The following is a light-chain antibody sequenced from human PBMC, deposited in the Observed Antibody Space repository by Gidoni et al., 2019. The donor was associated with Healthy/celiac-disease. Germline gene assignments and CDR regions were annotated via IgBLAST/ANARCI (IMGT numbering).Light chain of an antibody. J-gene: IGKJ4*01. Sequence: EIVLTQSPATLSLSPGERATLTCRASQSFSSDLDWYQQQPGQSPRLLIYDASNRATGTPARFIGIGSGTDFTLTISGLEPEDFVVYYCQQRSNWPPALTFGGGTKVEIK. CDR1: QSFSSD. V-gene: IGKV3-11*01. CDR3: QQRSNWPPALT. CDR2: DAS.